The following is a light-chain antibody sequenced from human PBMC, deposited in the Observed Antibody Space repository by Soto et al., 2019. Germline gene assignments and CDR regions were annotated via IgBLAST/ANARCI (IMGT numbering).Light chain of an antibody. J-gene: IGKJ4*01. V-gene: IGKV1-39*01. CDR1: QSISSY. Sequence: DTQMTQSPASLSASVGDXVTITCRASQSISSYLNWYQQKPGKAPKLLIYATSNLQSGVPSRFSGSKSGTDFTLTIRSLQPEDFATYYCQQSYSTPLLTFGGGTKVDIK. CDR3: QQSYSTPLLT. CDR2: ATS.